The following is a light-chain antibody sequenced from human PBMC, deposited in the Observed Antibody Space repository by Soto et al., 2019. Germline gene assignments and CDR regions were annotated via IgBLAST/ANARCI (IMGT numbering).Light chain of an antibody. CDR1: QTISSW. Sequence: DIQMTQSPSTLSGSVGDRVTITCRASQTISSWLAWYQQKPGKAPKLLIYKASTLKSGVPSRFSGSGSGTDFTLTIGSLQPEDFATYYCQQSYNILWTFGQGTKVDIK. J-gene: IGKJ1*01. CDR3: QQSYNILWT. V-gene: IGKV1-5*03. CDR2: KAS.